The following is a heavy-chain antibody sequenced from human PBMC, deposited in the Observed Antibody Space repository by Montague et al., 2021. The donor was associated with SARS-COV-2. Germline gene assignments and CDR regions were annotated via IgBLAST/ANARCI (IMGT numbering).Heavy chain of an antibody. CDR2: IYSCEST. D-gene: IGHD3-10*01. CDR1: GGSISSYY. J-gene: IGHJ6*02. CDR3: ARVGPLVRGGFISGAMDV. V-gene: IGHV4-4*07. Sequence: SETLSLTCTVSGGSISSYYWCWIRQPAGQGLEWIWRIYSCESTNFNPSLTRRIPVSVDPSKSQFSLKLTSGTAADTAVYYCARVGPLVRGGFISGAMDVWGQGTTVTVSS.